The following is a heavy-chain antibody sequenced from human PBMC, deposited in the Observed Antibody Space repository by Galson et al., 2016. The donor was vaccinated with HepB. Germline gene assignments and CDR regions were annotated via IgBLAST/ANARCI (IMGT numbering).Heavy chain of an antibody. J-gene: IGHJ5*02. CDR2: ISSDGSET. Sequence: SLRLSCAASGFAFRSYAMHWVRQAPGKGLEWVAVISSDGSETKYAEAVKGRFTISRDQSTNTLDLEMNSLRAEDTAVYYCAKEVSFTVCGWGGVDWGQGCKSRDPAKSNLRLRRADLTAVHTASNSVTSEASGRRALYSFDPWGQGTMVTVSS. D-gene: IGHD2-21*02. V-gene: IGHV3-30-3*01. CDR1: GFAFRSYA. CDR3: AKEVSFTVCGWGGVDWGQGCKSRDPAKSNLRLRRADLTAVHTASNSVTSEASGRRALYSFDP.